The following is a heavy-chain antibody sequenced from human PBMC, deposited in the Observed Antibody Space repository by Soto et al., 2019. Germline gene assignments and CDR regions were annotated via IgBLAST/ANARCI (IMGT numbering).Heavy chain of an antibody. CDR1: GFSLSNARIG. D-gene: IGHD6-13*01. V-gene: IGHV2-26*01. J-gene: IGHJ5*02. CDR3: ARIRTGLAAAGMVWFDP. CDR2: IFSNDEK. Sequence: SGPTLVNPTETLTLTCTVSGFSLSNARIGVSWIRQPPGKALEWLAHIFSNDEKSYSTSLKSRLTISKDTSKSQVVLTMTNMDPVDTATYYCARIRTGLAAAGMVWFDPWGQGTLVTVSS.